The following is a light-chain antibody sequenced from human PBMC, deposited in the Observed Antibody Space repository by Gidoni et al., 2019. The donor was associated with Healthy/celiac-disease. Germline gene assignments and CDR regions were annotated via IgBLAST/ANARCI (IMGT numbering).Light chain of an antibody. CDR1: QSISSW. V-gene: IGKV1-5*01. J-gene: IGKJ1*01. Sequence: IQMTQSPSTLSASVGDRVTITCRASQSISSWLAWYQQKPGKAPKLLIYDASSLESGVPSRFSGSGSGTEFTLTISSLQPDDFATYYCQQYNSYPWTFGQGTKVEIE. CDR2: DAS. CDR3: QQYNSYPWT.